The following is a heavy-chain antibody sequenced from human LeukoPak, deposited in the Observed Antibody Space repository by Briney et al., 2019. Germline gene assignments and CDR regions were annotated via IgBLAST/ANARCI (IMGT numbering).Heavy chain of an antibody. J-gene: IGHJ5*02. Sequence: SETLSLTCTVSGYSISSGYYWGWIRQPPGKGLEWIGSIYHSGSTYYNPSLKSRVTISVDTSKNQLSLKLSSVTAADTAVYYCARASRGLEPYNWFDPRGQGTLVTVPS. CDR1: GYSISSGYY. CDR2: IYHSGST. D-gene: IGHD1-1*01. V-gene: IGHV4-38-2*02. CDR3: ARASRGLEPYNWFDP.